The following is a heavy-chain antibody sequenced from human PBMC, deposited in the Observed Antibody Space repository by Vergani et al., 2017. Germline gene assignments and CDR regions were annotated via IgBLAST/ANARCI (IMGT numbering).Heavy chain of an antibody. J-gene: IGHJ6*03. V-gene: IGHV4-34*01. D-gene: IGHD4-11*01. CDR1: GGSFTSYH. Sequence: QVQLQQWGGGLLKPSETLSLTCVVNGGSFTSYHWTWIRQSPGEGLEWVGDIDHTGRPDYNPFLKSRLTMSVDKSRNQFSLTLNSVTATDTAIYFCARVNTETNAHLYYYYYMEVWGQGTAVTVS. CDR3: ARVNTETNAHLYYYYYMEV. CDR2: IDHTGRP.